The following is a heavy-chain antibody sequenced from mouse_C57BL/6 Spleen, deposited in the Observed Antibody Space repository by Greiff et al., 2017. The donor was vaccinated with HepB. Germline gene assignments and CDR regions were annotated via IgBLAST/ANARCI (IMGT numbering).Heavy chain of an antibody. Sequence: EVKLMESGPGLVKPSQSLSLTCSVTGYSITSGYYWNWIRQFPGNKLEWMGYISYDGSNNYNPSLKNRISITRDTSKNQFFLKLNSVTTEDTATYYCARYYGSRGSYAMDYWGQGTSVTVSS. CDR1: GYSITSGYY. D-gene: IGHD1-1*01. CDR3: ARYYGSRGSYAMDY. V-gene: IGHV3-6*01. J-gene: IGHJ4*01. CDR2: ISYDGSN.